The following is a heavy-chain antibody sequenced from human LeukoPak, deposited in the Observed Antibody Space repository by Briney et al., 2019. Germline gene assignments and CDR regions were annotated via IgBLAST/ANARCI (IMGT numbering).Heavy chain of an antibody. D-gene: IGHD3-9*01. Sequence: GGSLRLSCAASGFTFSSYGMHWVRQAPGKGLEWVAVISYDGTNKYYADSVKGRFTISRDNSKNTLYLQMNSLRAEDTAVYYCARMPIRYYDILTGHKNLDAFDIWGQGTMVTVSS. CDR3: ARMPIRYYDILTGHKNLDAFDI. CDR2: ISYDGTNK. V-gene: IGHV3-30*03. CDR1: GFTFSSYG. J-gene: IGHJ3*02.